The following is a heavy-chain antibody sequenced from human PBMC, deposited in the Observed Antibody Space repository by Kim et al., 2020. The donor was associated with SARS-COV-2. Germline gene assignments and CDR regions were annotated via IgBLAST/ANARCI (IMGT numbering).Heavy chain of an antibody. Sequence: SETLSLTCTVSGGSISSGGYYWSWIRQHPGKGLEWIGYIYYSGSTYYNPSLKSRVTISVDTSKNQFSLKLSSVTAADTAVYYCTRARAPTLRYFDWTQYWYFDLWGRGTLVTVSS. D-gene: IGHD3-9*01. CDR2: IYYSGST. V-gene: IGHV4-31*03. CDR1: GGSISSGGYY. J-gene: IGHJ2*01. CDR3: TRARAPTLRYFDWTQYWYFDL.